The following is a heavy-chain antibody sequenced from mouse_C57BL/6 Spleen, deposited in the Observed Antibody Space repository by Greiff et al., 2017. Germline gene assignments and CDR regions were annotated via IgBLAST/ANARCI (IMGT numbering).Heavy chain of an antibody. J-gene: IGHJ2*01. CDR3: ARGDYY. CDR1: GYSFTGYY. CDR2: INPSTGGT. Sequence: EVQLQQSGPELVKPGASVKISCKASGYSFTGYYMNWVKQSPEKSLEWIGEINPSTGGTTYNQKFKAKATLTVDKSSSTAYMQLKSLTSEDSAVYDCARGDYYWGQGTTLTVSS. V-gene: IGHV1-42*01.